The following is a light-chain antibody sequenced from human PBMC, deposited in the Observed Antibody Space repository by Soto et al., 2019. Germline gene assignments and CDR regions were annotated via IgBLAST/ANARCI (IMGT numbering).Light chain of an antibody. V-gene: IGLV2-23*01. Sequence: QSMLTQPASVSGSPGQSITISCTGTSSDVGSYNLVSWYQQHPGKAPKLMIYEGSKRPSGVSNRFSGSKSGNTASLTISGLQAEDESDYYCQHYDISLSGSVFGTG. CDR3: QHYDISLSGSV. CDR1: SSDVGSYNL. CDR2: EGS. J-gene: IGLJ1*01.